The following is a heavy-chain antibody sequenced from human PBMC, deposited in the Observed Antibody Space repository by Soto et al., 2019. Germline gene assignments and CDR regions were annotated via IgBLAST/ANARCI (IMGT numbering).Heavy chain of an antibody. CDR1: GGSISSGGYS. V-gene: IGHV4-30-2*01. D-gene: IGHD3-16*01. CDR3: ARGPPHV. Sequence: QLPLQESGSGLVKPSQTLSLTCAVSGGSISSGGYSWSWIRQPPGKGLEWIGYIYHSGSTYYNPSLKSRVPLSVDRSKQQFSLKLSSVTAADTAVYYCARGPPHVWGQGTLVTVSS. J-gene: IGHJ4*02. CDR2: IYHSGST.